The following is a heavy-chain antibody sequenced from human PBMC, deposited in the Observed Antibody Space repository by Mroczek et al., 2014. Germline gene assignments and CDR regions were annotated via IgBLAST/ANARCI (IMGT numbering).Heavy chain of an antibody. CDR2: IYYSGST. CDR3: ARGRDVLRFLEWDT. CDR1: GGSISSYY. J-gene: IGHJ5*02. V-gene: IGHV4-59*01. D-gene: IGHD3-3*01. Sequence: QVQLQESGPGLVKPSETLSLTCTVSGGSISSYYWSWIRQPPGKGLEWIGYIYYSGSTNYNPSLKSRVTISVDTSKNQFSLKLSSVTAADTAVYYCARGRDVLRFLEWDTWGQGTLVTVSS.